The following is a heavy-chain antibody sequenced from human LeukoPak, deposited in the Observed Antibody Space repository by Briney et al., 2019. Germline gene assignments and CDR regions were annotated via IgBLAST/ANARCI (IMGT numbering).Heavy chain of an antibody. Sequence: PGGSLRLSCAASGNYWMHWVRQAPGKGLVWVSHVNSDGSWTSHADSVEGRFTISKDNAKNTVYLQMNNLRTEDTAVYYCVSFYETNWGRGTLVTVSS. D-gene: IGHD2-2*01. CDR3: VSFYETN. J-gene: IGHJ4*02. CDR1: GNYW. V-gene: IGHV3-74*01. CDR2: VNSDGSWT.